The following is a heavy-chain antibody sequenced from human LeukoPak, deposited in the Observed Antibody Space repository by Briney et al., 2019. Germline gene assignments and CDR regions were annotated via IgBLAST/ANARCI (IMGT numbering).Heavy chain of an antibody. D-gene: IGHD6-19*01. CDR2: FDPEDGET. CDR1: GYTLTELS. J-gene: IGHJ4*02. Sequence: ASVKVSCKVSGYTLTELSMHWVRQAPGKGLEWMGGFDPEDGETIYAQKFQGRVTMTEDTSTDTAYMELSSLRSEDTAVYYCAREGGSSGWYLTNPLDYWGQGTLVTVSS. V-gene: IGHV1-24*01. CDR3: AREGGSSGWYLTNPLDY.